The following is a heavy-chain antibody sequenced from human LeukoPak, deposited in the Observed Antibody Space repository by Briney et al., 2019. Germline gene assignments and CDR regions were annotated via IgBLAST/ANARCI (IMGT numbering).Heavy chain of an antibody. J-gene: IGHJ6*02. D-gene: IGHD2-15*01. CDR2: IIPILGIA. Sequence: SVKVSCKASGGTFSSYAISWVRQAPGQGLEWMGRIIPILGIANYAQKFQGRVTITADKSTSTAYMELSSLRSEDTAVYYCARDGCSGGSCYWGVYYYGMDVWGQGTTVTVSS. CDR1: GGTFSSYA. CDR3: ARDGCSGGSCYWGVYYYGMDV. V-gene: IGHV1-69*04.